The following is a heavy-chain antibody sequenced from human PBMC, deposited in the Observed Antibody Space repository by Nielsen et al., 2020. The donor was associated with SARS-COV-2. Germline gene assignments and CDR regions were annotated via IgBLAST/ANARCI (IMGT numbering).Heavy chain of an antibody. CDR1: GDGLSSYW. CDR2: IDPSDSYI. J-gene: IGHJ5*02. D-gene: IGHD3-10*01. CDR3: ARHSNYYGSGTMSGWFDP. Sequence: KVSCKASGDGLSSYWISWVRQMPGKGPEWMGRIDPSDSYINYNPSFQGHVTISADKSISTAYLQWSSLKASDTAMYYCARHSNYYGSGTMSGWFDPWGQGTLVTVSS. V-gene: IGHV5-10-1*01.